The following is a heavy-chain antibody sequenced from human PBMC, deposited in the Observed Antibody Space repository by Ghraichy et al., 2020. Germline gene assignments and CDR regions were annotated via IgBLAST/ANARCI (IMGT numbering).Heavy chain of an antibody. J-gene: IGHJ6*02. Sequence: GGSLRLSCAASGFTFSSYAMHWVRQAPGKGLEWVAVISYDGSNKYYADSVKGRFTISRDNSKNTLYLQMNSLRAEDTAVYYCARDLKSRYSYGYQYYYYGMDVWGQGTTVTVSS. CDR2: ISYDGSNK. CDR1: GFTFSSYA. CDR3: ARDLKSRYSYGYQYYYYGMDV. D-gene: IGHD5-18*01. V-gene: IGHV3-30*04.